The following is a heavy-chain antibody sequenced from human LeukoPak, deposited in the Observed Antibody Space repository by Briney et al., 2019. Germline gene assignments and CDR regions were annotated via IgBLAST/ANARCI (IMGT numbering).Heavy chain of an antibody. J-gene: IGHJ5*02. CDR1: GESFGGYY. CDR3: TRGAVVLTAGPGRERHNWFDP. V-gene: IGHV4-34*01. D-gene: IGHD4-23*01. CDR2: INHSGST. Sequence: SETLSLTCVVYGESFGGYYWSWIRQPPGKGLEWIGEINHSGSTNYKSSLKSRVTLSVDTSKKQFSLKLTSVTAADTAVYYCTRGAVVLTAGPGRERHNWFDPWGQGTLVTVSS.